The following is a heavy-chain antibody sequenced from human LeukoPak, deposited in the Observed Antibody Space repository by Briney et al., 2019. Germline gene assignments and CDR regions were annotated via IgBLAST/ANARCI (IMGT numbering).Heavy chain of an antibody. J-gene: IGHJ4*02. V-gene: IGHV3-15*01. CDR3: VRISSSGYYSFDY. CDR2: IKSENHGGTT. CDR1: GFTFSDAS. D-gene: IGHD3-22*01. Sequence: GGSLRLSCAASGFTFSDASMSWVRQAPGQGLKWVGRIKSENHGGTTDYAAPVRGRFTISRDDSKKTLYLQMNSLKTEDTAVYYCVRISSSGYYSFDYWGQGTLVTVSS.